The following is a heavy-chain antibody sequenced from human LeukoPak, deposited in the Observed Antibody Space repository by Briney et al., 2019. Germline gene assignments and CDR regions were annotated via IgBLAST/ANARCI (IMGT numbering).Heavy chain of an antibody. CDR1: GFTFSSYS. Sequence: GGSLRLSCAASGFTFSSYSMNWVRQAPGKGLEWVSYISSSSSTIYYADSVKGRFTISRDNAKNSLYLQMSSLRDEDTAVYYCARGGKSSTDYWGQGTLVTVSS. CDR2: ISSSSSTI. V-gene: IGHV3-48*02. CDR3: ARGGKSSTDY. J-gene: IGHJ4*02.